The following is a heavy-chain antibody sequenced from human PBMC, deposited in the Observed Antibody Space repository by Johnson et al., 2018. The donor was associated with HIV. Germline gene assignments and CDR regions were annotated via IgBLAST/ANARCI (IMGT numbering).Heavy chain of an antibody. D-gene: IGHD6-19*01. V-gene: IGHV3-43D*03. Sequence: VQLVESGGGLVQPGGSLRLSCAASGFTFDDYAMHWVRQAPGKGLEWVSIISWDGGSTYYADSVKGRFTISRDNSKNSLYLQMNSLRAEDTAVYYCARAVARGQWLATGYIWGQGTMVTVSS. J-gene: IGHJ3*02. CDR2: ISWDGGST. CDR1: GFTFDDYA. CDR3: ARAVARGQWLATGYI.